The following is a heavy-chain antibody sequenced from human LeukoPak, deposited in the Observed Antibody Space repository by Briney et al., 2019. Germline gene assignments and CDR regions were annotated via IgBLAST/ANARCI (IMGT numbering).Heavy chain of an antibody. Sequence: ASVKVSCKASGYTFTSYGISWVRQAPGQGLEWMGWISAYNGNTNYAQKLQGRVTMTTDTSTSTAYMELRSLRSDDTAVYYCARSQWQQLVPYYFDYWGQGTLVTVSS. V-gene: IGHV1-18*01. CDR3: ARSQWQQLVPYYFDY. CDR1: GYTFTSYG. D-gene: IGHD6-13*01. J-gene: IGHJ4*02. CDR2: ISAYNGNT.